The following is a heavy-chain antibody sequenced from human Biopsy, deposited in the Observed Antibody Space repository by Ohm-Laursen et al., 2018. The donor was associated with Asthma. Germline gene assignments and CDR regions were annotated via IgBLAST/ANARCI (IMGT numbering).Heavy chain of an antibody. CDR3: ASYEVVTAILPMDV. D-gene: IGHD2-21*02. CDR1: GFSFSRYG. V-gene: IGHV3-30*03. Sequence: SLRLSCTASGFSFSRYGMHWVRQAPGKGLEWVAVISFDGSNKYYGDSVKGRFTIARDNSKNTVYLQMNSLRAEDAAVYYCASYEVVTAILPMDVWGQGTTVTVSS. CDR2: ISFDGSNK. J-gene: IGHJ6*02.